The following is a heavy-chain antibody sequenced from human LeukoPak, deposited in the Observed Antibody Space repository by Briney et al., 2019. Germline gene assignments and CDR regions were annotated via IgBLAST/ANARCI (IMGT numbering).Heavy chain of an antibody. CDR3: AKGQSGARIPTSHDY. V-gene: IGHV3-30*18. Sequence: HPGGSLRLSCVVSGFTFSSYGMHWVRQAPGKGLEWVAVISYDGSNKYHADSVKGRFTISRDNSKKTLYLQMNSLRAEDTAVYYCAKGQSGARIPTSHDYWGQGTLVTVSS. J-gene: IGHJ4*02. CDR2: ISYDGSNK. D-gene: IGHD5-12*01. CDR1: GFTFSSYG.